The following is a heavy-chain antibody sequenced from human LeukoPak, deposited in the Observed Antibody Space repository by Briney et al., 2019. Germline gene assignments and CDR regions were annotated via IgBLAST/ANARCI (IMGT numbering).Heavy chain of an antibody. CDR3: AEAGSGWFAKFDY. CDR1: GFTFDDYA. CDR2: ISGSGGST. J-gene: IGHJ4*02. V-gene: IGHV3-23*01. Sequence: PGGSLRLSCAASGFTFDDYAMHWVRQAPGKGLEWVSGISGSGGSTYYADSVKGRFTISRDNSKNTLYLQMNSLRAEDTAVYYCAEAGSGWFAKFDYWGQGTLVTVSS. D-gene: IGHD6-19*01.